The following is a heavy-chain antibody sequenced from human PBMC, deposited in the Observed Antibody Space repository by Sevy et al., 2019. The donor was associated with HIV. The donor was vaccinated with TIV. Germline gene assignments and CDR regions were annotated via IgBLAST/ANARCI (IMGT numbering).Heavy chain of an antibody. D-gene: IGHD1-26*01. CDR2: IKQDGSEK. V-gene: IGHV3-7*01. CDR1: GFTFSSYW. J-gene: IGHJ3*02. Sequence: GGSLRLSCAASGFTFSSYWMSWVRQAPGKGLEWVANIKQDGSEKYYVDSVKGRFTISRDKAKNSLYLQMNSLRAEDTAVYYCARVRPSAYRLPGPDDAFDIWGQGTMVTVSS. CDR3: ARVRPSAYRLPGPDDAFDI.